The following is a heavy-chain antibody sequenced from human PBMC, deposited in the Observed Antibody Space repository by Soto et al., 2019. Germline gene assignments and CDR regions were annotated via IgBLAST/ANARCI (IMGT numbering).Heavy chain of an antibody. CDR2: ISSDGSNK. D-gene: IGHD1-26*01. V-gene: IGHV3-30*18. J-gene: IGHJ4*02. Sequence: QVQLVESGGGVVQPGRSLRLSCAASGFTFSSYGLHWVRQAPGQGLEWVSLISSDGSNKYYADSVEGRFTISRDNSKNSLYLQMNRLRAEDTAVYYCAKDRSGIYRQVLAYYFDYWGQGTLVTVSS. CDR1: GFTFSSYG. CDR3: AKDRSGIYRQVLAYYFDY.